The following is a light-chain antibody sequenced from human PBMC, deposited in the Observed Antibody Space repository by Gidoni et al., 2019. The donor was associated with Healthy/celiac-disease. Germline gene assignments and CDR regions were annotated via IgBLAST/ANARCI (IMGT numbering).Light chain of an antibody. J-gene: IGKJ4*01. CDR3: QQANSCPLT. V-gene: IGKV1-12*01. Sequence: DIQVTQSPCSVSASVGDRATITCRASQGISSWLAWYQQKPGKAPKSLIYDGSSLKSGVPSRFSGSGAGTDFTPIISSLQDEDFVTYYCQQANSCPLTFGGGTKVEIK. CDR2: DGS. CDR1: QGISSW.